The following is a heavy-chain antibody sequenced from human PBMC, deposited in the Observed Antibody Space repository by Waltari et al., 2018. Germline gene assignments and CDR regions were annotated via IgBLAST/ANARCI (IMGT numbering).Heavy chain of an antibody. Sequence: QERLVEAGGGLVQAGGYVRPSRAADGIQFSDHYNRWIRRAPGKGLEWVADISSTGRNTDYGDSVRGRFTISRDNTKNSLYLQMHSLRVEDTAVYFCARGPPTLTSTTFQSDSWGQGTLVTVSS. D-gene: IGHD2-2*01. CDR1: GIQFSDHY. CDR3: ARGPPTLTSTTFQSDS. CDR2: ISSTGRNT. J-gene: IGHJ5*02. V-gene: IGHV3-11*06.